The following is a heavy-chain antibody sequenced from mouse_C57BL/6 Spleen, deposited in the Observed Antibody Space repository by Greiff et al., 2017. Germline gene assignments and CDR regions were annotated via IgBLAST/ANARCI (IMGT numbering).Heavy chain of an antibody. CDR1: GFTFSSYG. CDR2: ISSGGSYT. D-gene: IGHD1-1*01. Sequence: EVQLVESGGDLVKPGGSLKLSCAASGFTFSSYGMSWVRQTPDKRLEWVATISSGGSYTYYPDSVKGRFTISRDNAKNTLYLQMSSLTSEDTAMYYCARQHGSSPYYFDYWGQGTTLTVSS. CDR3: ARQHGSSPYYFDY. J-gene: IGHJ2*01. V-gene: IGHV5-6*01.